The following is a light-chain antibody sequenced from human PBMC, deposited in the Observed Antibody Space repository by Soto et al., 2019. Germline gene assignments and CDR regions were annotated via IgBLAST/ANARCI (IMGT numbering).Light chain of an antibody. J-gene: IGKJ1*01. CDR1: QSVSSSY. V-gene: IGKV3-20*01. CDR3: QQYGSYPVT. Sequence: EIVLTQSPGTLSLSPGERATLSCRASQSVSSSYLTWFQQKSGQAPRLLIYVASNKATGNPDRFSGSGSGTDFSFTISRLEPEDFAVYYCQQYGSYPVTFGRGTKVDIK. CDR2: VAS.